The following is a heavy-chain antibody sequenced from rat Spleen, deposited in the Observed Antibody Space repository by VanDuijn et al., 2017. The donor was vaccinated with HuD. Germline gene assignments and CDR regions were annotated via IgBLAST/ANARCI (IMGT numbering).Heavy chain of an antibody. Sequence: EVQLVESGGGLVQPGRSLKLSCAASGFTFSDYNMAWVRQAPTKGLEWVATISYDGSSTYYRDSVKGRFTISRDNAKSTLYLQMDSLRSEDTATYYCASSNHFDYWGQGVMVTVSS. V-gene: IGHV5-7*01. CDR2: ISYDGSST. CDR3: ASSNHFDY. D-gene: IGHD3-4*01. J-gene: IGHJ2*01. CDR1: GFTFSDYN.